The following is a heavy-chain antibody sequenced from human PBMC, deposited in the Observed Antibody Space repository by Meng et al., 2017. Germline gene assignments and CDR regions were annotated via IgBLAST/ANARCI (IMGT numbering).Heavy chain of an antibody. Sequence: QGELHQWRVGLLKPSETLSLTCAVYGGYVSGYYLSWIRQPPGKGLEWIGEINHSGSTNYNPSLKSRVTISVDTSKNQFSLKLSSVTAADTAVYYCARVPTYYYDSSGYYLFDYWGQGTLVTVSS. V-gene: IGHV4-34*01. J-gene: IGHJ4*02. CDR1: GGYVSGYY. CDR3: ARVPTYYYDSSGYYLFDY. D-gene: IGHD3-22*01. CDR2: INHSGST.